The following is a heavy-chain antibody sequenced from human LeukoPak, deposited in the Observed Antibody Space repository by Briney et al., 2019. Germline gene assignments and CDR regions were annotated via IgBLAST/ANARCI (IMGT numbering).Heavy chain of an antibody. CDR1: GGSISSYY. CDR2: IYTSGST. D-gene: IGHD6-19*01. V-gene: IGHV4-4*07. J-gene: IGHJ5*02. CDR3: ARDQGAVAAPGNWFDP. Sequence: PSETLSLTCTVSGGSISSYYWSWIRQPAGKGLEWIGRIYTSGSTNYNPSLKSRVIMSADTSKNQFSLKLSSVTAADTAVYYCARDQGAVAAPGNWFDPWGQGTLVTVSS.